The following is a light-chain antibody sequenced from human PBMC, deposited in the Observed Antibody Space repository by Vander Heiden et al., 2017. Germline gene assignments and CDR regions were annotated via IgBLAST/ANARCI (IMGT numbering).Light chain of an antibody. Sequence: SYELTQPPSVSVPPGQTASITCSGDKLGDKYACWYHQKPGQSPVLVIYQDSKRPSGIPERFSGSNSGNTATLTISGTQAMDEADYYCQAWDSSTYVFGTGTKVTVL. CDR3: QAWDSSTYV. CDR1: KLGDKY. J-gene: IGLJ1*01. CDR2: QDS. V-gene: IGLV3-1*01.